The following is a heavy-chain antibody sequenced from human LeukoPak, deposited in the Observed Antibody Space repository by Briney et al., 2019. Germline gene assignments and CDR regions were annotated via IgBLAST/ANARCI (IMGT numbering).Heavy chain of an antibody. CDR2: IKQDGSEK. CDR3: ARLRKGYCTNGVCYYTFFDY. D-gene: IGHD2-8*01. Sequence: GSLRLSCAASGFTFSSYWMTWVRQAPGKGLGWVANIKQDGSEKYYVDSVKGRFTISRDNAKNTLYLQMNSLRAEDTAVYYCARLRKGYCTNGVCYYTFFDYWGQGTLVTVSS. J-gene: IGHJ4*02. CDR1: GFTFSSYW. V-gene: IGHV3-7*01.